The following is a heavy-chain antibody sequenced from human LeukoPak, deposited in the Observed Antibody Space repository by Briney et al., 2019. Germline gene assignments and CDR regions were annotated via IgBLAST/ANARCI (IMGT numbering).Heavy chain of an antibody. CDR3: AKDNGGNFSPFDY. D-gene: IGHD2-21*02. Sequence: GGSLRLSCAASGFTFSSYAMSWVRQAPGKGLEWVSAISGSGGSTYYADSVKARFTISRDNSKNTLYLQMNSLRAEDTAVYYCAKDNGGNFSPFDYWGQGTLVTVSS. V-gene: IGHV3-23*01. CDR1: GFTFSSYA. J-gene: IGHJ4*02. CDR2: ISGSGGST.